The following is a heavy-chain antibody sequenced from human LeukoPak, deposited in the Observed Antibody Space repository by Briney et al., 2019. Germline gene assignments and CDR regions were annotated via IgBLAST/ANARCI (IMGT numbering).Heavy chain of an antibody. D-gene: IGHD3-22*01. CDR1: GFIFSSYE. CDR2: INRGGSSI. V-gene: IGHV3-48*03. CDR3: AREGLYSDRALDY. J-gene: IGHJ4*02. Sequence: QPGGSLRLSCAASGFIFSSYEMNWVRQAPGKGLEWISYINRGGSSIYYADSVKGRLSVSRDNAKNSLHLLMNSLRAEDTAVYFCAREGLYSDRALDYWGQGTLVTVSS.